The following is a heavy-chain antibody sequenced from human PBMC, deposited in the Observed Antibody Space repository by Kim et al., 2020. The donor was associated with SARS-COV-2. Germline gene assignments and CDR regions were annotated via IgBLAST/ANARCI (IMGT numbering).Heavy chain of an antibody. J-gene: IGHJ4*02. Sequence: SETLSLTCTVSGDSISSSNYYWGWIRQPPGKGLEWIGSIYYTGNTYYNLSLKRRVTISVDTSENHFSLRLGAVTAADTAVYYCARHSSGYSGYDSPFDYWGQGTLVTVSS. CDR3: ARHSSGYSGYDSPFDY. V-gene: IGHV4-39*01. D-gene: IGHD5-12*01. CDR1: GDSISSSNYY. CDR2: IYYTGNT.